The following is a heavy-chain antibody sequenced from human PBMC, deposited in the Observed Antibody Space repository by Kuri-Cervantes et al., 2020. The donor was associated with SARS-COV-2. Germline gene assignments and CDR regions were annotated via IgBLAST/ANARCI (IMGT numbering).Heavy chain of an antibody. CDR1: GVSISSQY. D-gene: IGHD4-23*01. CDR2: IYNSGST. CDR3: ARPGGFLDV. J-gene: IGHJ6*04. V-gene: IGHV4-59*11. Sequence: SETLSLTCTVSGVSISSQYWSWIRQFPGKGLEYIAYIYNSGSTNYNPSLKSRVTISVDTSKNQFSLKLSSVTAADTAVYYCARPGGFLDVWGKGTTVTVSS.